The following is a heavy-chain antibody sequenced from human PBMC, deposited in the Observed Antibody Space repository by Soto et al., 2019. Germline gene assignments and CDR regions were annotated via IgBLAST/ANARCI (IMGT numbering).Heavy chain of an antibody. V-gene: IGHV4-59*08. CDR3: ASTYSGYDIGWFVP. CDR1: GGSISSYY. Sequence: SETLSLTCTVSGGSISSYYWSWIRQPPGKGLKWIGYIYYSGSTNYNPSLKSRVTISVDTSKNQFSLKLSSVTAADTFVYYCASTYSGYDIGWFVPWGKGTLVTVYS. D-gene: IGHD5-12*01. J-gene: IGHJ5*02. CDR2: IYYSGST.